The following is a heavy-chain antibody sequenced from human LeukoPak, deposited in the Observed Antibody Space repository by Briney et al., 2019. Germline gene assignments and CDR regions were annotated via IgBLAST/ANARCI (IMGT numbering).Heavy chain of an antibody. Sequence: GGSLRLSCVASGFSFSVYWLHWVRQAPGKGLEWVSHVNSDGNSSRNADSVKGRFTISRDNAKNTLYLQMSTLRAEDTAVYYCARGVRYGMDVWGQGTTVTVSS. V-gene: IGHV3-74*01. D-gene: IGHD5/OR15-5a*01. CDR1: GFSFSVYW. CDR3: ARGVRYGMDV. CDR2: VNSDGNSS. J-gene: IGHJ6*02.